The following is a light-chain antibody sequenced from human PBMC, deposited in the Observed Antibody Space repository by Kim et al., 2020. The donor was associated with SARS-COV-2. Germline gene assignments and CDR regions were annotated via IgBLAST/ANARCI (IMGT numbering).Light chain of an antibody. J-gene: IGKJ5*01. V-gene: IGKV1D-12*01. CDR3: QQANSFPIT. CDR2: AAS. Sequence: DIQMTQSPSSVSASVGDRVSITCRASQRINSWLGWYQQKPGKAPKLLIYAASALQSGVPSRFSGSGSGTDFTLTISSLQPEDFATYYCQQANSFPITVGQGTRLEI. CDR1: QRINSW.